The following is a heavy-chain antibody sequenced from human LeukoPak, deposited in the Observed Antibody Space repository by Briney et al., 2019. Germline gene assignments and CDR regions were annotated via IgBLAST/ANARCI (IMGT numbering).Heavy chain of an antibody. D-gene: IGHD1-1*01. CDR3: ASKLSHYYYYMDV. Sequence: PSETLSLTCTVSVGSISSSSYYCGWIRQPPGKGLEWIGSIYYSGSTYYNPSLKSRVTISVDTSKNQFSLKLSSVTAADTAVYYCASKLSHYYYYMDVWGKGTTVTVSS. J-gene: IGHJ6*03. CDR1: VGSISSSSYY. V-gene: IGHV4-39*01. CDR2: IYYSGST.